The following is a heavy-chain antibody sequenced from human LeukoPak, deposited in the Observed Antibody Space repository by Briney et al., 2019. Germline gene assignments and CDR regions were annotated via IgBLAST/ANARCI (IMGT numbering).Heavy chain of an antibody. CDR3: ARVQRGEMATFDY. Sequence: GGSLRLSCAASGFIFSSYSMNWVRHAPGKGLEWVSSISSSSTYIHYADSLKGRVTISRDNARNSLYLQIDSLRVEDTAVYYCARVQRGEMATFDYWGQGTLVTASS. V-gene: IGHV3-21*01. D-gene: IGHD5-24*01. J-gene: IGHJ4*02. CDR1: GFIFSSYS. CDR2: ISSSSTYI.